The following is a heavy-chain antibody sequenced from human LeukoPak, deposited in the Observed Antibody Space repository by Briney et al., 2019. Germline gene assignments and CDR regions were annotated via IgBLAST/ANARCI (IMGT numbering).Heavy chain of an antibody. J-gene: IGHJ4*02. CDR3: AKWGDYDILTGYYDPDY. CDR1: GFTVTNYA. D-gene: IGHD3-9*01. CDR2: ISGRDDST. Sequence: GGSLRLSCAASGFTVTNYAMYWVRQAPGKGLEWVSAISGRDDSTYYADSVKGRFTISRDTSKNTLFLQMNSLRAEDTAVYYCAKWGDYDILTGYYDPDYWGQGTLVTVSS. V-gene: IGHV3-23*01.